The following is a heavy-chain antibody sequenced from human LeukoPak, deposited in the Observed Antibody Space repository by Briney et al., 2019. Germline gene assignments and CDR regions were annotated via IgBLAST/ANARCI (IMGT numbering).Heavy chain of an antibody. J-gene: IGHJ6*04. CDR3: ARDCGGGTCYSIGYYYYGLDV. D-gene: IGHD2-15*01. CDR1: RYTFTNYA. CDR2: INGGNGNT. Sequence: GASVKVSCKAPRYTFTNYAMHWVHQAPGQRLEWMGWINGGNGNTKYSQKFQGRVTITRDTSASTVYMELSSLTSEDTAVYYCARDCGGGTCYSIGYYYYGLDVWGKGTTVTVSS. V-gene: IGHV1-3*01.